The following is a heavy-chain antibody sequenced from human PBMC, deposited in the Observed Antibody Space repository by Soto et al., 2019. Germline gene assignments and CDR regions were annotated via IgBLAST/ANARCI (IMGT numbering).Heavy chain of an antibody. CDR1: GGSISSYY. Sequence: SETLSLTCTVSGGSISSYYWSWIRQPPGKGLEWIGYIYHSGSTYYNPSLKSRVTISVDRSKNQFSLKLSSVTPADTAVYYCARVPDRWGQGTLVTVSS. V-gene: IGHV4-59*12. J-gene: IGHJ5*02. D-gene: IGHD2-2*01. CDR2: IYHSGST. CDR3: ARVPDR.